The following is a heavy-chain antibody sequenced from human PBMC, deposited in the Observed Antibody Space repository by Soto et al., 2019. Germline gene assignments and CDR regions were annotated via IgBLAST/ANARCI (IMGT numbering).Heavy chain of an antibody. CDR3: VRGTNGWRGMDY. Sequence: GGSLRLSCAISAFTFSSYPIHWVRQAPGKGPVWVSRITEDGSGTTYADSVKGRFTVTRDNAKNTMYLQMSGLGAEDTAVYHCVRGTNGWRGMDYWGQGTLVTVSA. CDR2: ITEDGSGT. D-gene: IGHD2-8*01. CDR1: AFTFSSYP. J-gene: IGHJ4*02. V-gene: IGHV3-74*01.